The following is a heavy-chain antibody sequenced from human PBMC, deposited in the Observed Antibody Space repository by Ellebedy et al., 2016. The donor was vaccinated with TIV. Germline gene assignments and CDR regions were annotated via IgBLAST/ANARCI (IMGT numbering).Heavy chain of an antibody. J-gene: IGHJ5*02. V-gene: IGHV4-59*08. CDR3: ARHSSGSRGWFDP. Sequence: MPSETLSLTCTVSGGSISNYYCSRIRQPPGKGLEWIGYIYYSGSTNYNPSLKSRVTISVDTAKNQFSLKLRSVTAADTAVYYCARHSSGSRGWFDPWGQGTLVTVSS. CDR2: IYYSGST. CDR1: GGSISNYY. D-gene: IGHD1-26*01.